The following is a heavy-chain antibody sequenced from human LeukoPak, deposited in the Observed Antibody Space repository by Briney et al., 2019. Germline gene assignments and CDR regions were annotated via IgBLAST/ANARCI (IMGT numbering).Heavy chain of an antibody. Sequence: GGSLRLSCAASGFTFSSYGMHWVRQAPGKGLEWVAFIRYDGSNKYYADSVKGRFTISRDNAKDTLYLQLNSLRAEDTAIYYCARSLGYSSGGWGQGTLVTVSS. V-gene: IGHV3-30*02. CDR3: ARSLGYSSGG. D-gene: IGHD2-15*01. CDR2: IRYDGSNK. J-gene: IGHJ4*02. CDR1: GFTFSSYG.